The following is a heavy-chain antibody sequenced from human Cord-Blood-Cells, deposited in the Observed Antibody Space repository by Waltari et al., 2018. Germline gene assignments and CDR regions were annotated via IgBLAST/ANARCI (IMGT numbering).Heavy chain of an antibody. CDR2: IKSKTDGGTA. Sequence: EVQLVESGGGLVKPGGSLRLSCSASGFTFSNAWISWVRQAQGRGVEWVGRIKSKTDGGTADYAAPVKGRFTISRDDSKNTLYLQMNSLKTEDTAVYYCTTAPAGKFDYWGQGTLVTVSS. D-gene: IGHD2-2*01. CDR1: GFTFSNAW. J-gene: IGHJ4*02. V-gene: IGHV3-15*01. CDR3: TTAPAGKFDY.